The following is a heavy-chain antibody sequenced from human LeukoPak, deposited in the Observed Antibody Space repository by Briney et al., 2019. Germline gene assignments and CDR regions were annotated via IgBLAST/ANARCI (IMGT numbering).Heavy chain of an antibody. V-gene: IGHV1-46*03. D-gene: IGHD3-3*01. Sequence: ASVKVSCKASGYTFTSYYMHWVRQAPGQGLELMGIINPSGGSTSYAQKFQGRVTMTRDTSTSTVYMELSSLRSEDTAVYYCARAPDYDFWSGYSQTHFDYWGQGTLVTVSS. CDR1: GYTFTSYY. CDR3: ARAPDYDFWSGYSQTHFDY. J-gene: IGHJ4*02. CDR2: INPSGGST.